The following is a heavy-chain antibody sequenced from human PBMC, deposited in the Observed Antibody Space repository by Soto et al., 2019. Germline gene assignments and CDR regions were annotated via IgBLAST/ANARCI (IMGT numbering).Heavy chain of an antibody. CDR2: ISGSGGST. D-gene: IGHD3-3*01. CDR3: AKDKHYDFWSGYLPYMDV. Sequence: GGSLRLSCAASVFPFSSYAMSWVRQAPGKGLEWVSAISGSGGSTYYADSVKGRFTISRDNSKNTLYLQMNSLRAEDTAVYYCAKDKHYDFWSGYLPYMDVWGKGTTVTVSS. J-gene: IGHJ6*03. CDR1: VFPFSSYA. V-gene: IGHV3-23*01.